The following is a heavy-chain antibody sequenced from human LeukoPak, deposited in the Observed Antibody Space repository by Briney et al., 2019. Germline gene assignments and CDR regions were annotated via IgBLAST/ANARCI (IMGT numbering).Heavy chain of an antibody. V-gene: IGHV6-1*01. Sequence: SQTLSLTCAISGDSVSRNSAAWNWTRQSRSRGLEWLGRTYYRSKWYNDYAVSVKSRITINPDTSKNQFSLQLNSVTPEDTAVYYCARSRAAGTAPYYYYGMDVWGQGTTVTVSS. CDR2: TYYRSKWYN. D-gene: IGHD6-13*01. CDR1: GDSVSRNSAA. J-gene: IGHJ6*02. CDR3: ARSRAAGTAPYYYYGMDV.